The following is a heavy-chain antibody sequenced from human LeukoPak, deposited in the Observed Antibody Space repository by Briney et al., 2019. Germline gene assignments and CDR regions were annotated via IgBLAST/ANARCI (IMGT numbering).Heavy chain of an antibody. CDR2: SRKRGNKYVT. J-gene: IGHJ3*02. CDR1: GFTLSDHD. CDR3: AREGYNYGSDAFDI. Sequence: GGSLRLSCVASGFTLSDHDMDWVRQATGKGLEWVGRSRKRGNKYVTENAASVKGRFTISRDDSNNSLYLQMNSLRTEDTAVYYCAREGYNYGSDAFDIWGQGTMVTVSS. D-gene: IGHD5-18*01. V-gene: IGHV3-72*01.